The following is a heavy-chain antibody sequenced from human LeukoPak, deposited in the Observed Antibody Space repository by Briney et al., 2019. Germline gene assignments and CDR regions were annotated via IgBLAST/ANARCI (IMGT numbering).Heavy chain of an antibody. V-gene: IGHV3-7*04. D-gene: IGHD1-26*01. CDR3: AREIYYRFDY. CDR2: IKPDGSDE. J-gene: IGHJ4*02. CDR1: GFTFSSHY. Sequence: PGGSLRLSCSASGFTFSSHYMSWVRQAPGKGLEWVAKIKPDGSDEFYGDSVEGRFTISRDNAKNTLYLQMNSLRAEDTAVYFCAREIYYRFDYWGQGTLGTVSS.